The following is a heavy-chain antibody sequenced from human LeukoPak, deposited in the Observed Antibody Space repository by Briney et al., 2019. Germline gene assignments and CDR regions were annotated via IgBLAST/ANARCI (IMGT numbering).Heavy chain of an antibody. CDR1: GYTFTSYG. V-gene: IGHV1-18*01. CDR3: ARDMRAGTEP. Sequence: GASVKVSCKASGYTFTSYGISWVRQAPGQGLEWMGWISAYNGNTNYAQKFQGRVTMTRDTSISTAYMELSRLRSDDTAVYYCARDMRAGTEPWGQGTLVTVSS. J-gene: IGHJ5*02. CDR2: ISAYNGNT. D-gene: IGHD6-19*01.